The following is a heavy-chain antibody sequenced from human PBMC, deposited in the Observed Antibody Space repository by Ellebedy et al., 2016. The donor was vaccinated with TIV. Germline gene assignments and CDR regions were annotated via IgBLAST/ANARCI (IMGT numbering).Heavy chain of an antibody. J-gene: IGHJ4*02. Sequence: GGSLRLSCAASGFTFSNAWMNWARQAPGKGLEWVGRIKSKTDGGAADYAAPVKGRFTISRDDPKNTLYLQMNSLKTEDTAVYFCTTVYRYNYDSVWGQGTLVTVSS. V-gene: IGHV3-15*01. CDR3: TTVYRYNYDSV. CDR1: GFTFSNAW. CDR2: IKSKTDGGAA. D-gene: IGHD5-18*01.